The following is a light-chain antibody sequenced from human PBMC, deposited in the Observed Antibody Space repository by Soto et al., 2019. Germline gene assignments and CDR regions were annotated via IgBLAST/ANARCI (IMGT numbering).Light chain of an antibody. V-gene: IGKV3-15*01. Sequence: EFVLTQSPGTLSLSPGERATLSCRASQTVRNNYLAWYQQKPGQAPRLLIYGASTRATGIPARFSGSGSGTEFTLTISSLQSEDFTVYYCQHYNNWVGTFGGGTKVDIK. CDR2: GAS. J-gene: IGKJ4*01. CDR3: QHYNNWVGT. CDR1: QTVRNN.